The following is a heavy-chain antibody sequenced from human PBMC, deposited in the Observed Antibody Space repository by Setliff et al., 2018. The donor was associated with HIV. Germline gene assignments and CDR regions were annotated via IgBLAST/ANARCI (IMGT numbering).Heavy chain of an antibody. CDR1: GGTFSNYG. CDR3: ARSPPAKHHFDY. V-gene: IGHV1-69*06. CDR2: IIPIFGTA. Sequence: SVKVSCKASGGTFSNYGISWVRQAPGQGLEWMGRIIPIFGTANYAQEFQGRVTITADKSTNTAYMELSSLRSEDTAVYYCARSPPAKHHFDYWGQGTPVTVSS. J-gene: IGHJ4*02.